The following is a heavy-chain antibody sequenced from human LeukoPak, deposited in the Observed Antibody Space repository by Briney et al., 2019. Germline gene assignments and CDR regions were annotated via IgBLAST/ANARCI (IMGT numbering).Heavy chain of an antibody. CDR3: ARRRLLWFGELPDFDY. D-gene: IGHD3-10*01. CDR2: INHSGST. CDR1: GGSFSGYY. V-gene: IGHV4-34*01. Sequence: PSETLSLTCAVYGGSFSGYYWSWIRQPPGKGLEWIGEINHSGSTNYNPSLKSRVTISVDTSKNQFSLKLSSVTAADTAVYYCARRRLLWFGELPDFDYWGKGTLVTVSS. J-gene: IGHJ4*02.